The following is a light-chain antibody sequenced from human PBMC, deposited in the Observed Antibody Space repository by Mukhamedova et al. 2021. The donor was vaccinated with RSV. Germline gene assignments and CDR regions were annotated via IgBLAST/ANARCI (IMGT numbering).Light chain of an antibody. Sequence: KPGQAPRLLIYGASTRATGVPARFSGSGSGTDFTLTISSQQSEDFAVYYCQQYNYWPSFGGGTKVEIK. V-gene: IGKV3-15*01. CDR3: QQYNYWPS. J-gene: IGKJ4*01. CDR2: GAS.